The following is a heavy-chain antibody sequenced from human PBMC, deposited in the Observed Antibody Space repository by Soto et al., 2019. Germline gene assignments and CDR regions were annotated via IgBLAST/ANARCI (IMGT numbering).Heavy chain of an antibody. CDR1: GGTFSSYT. J-gene: IGHJ5*02. CDR3: ARAETCTNGVCYPNWFDP. CDR2: IIPILGIA. V-gene: IGHV1-69*02. D-gene: IGHD2-8*01. Sequence: SVKVSCKASGGTFSSYTISWVRQAPGQGLEWMGRIIPILGIANYAQKFQGRVTITADKSTSTAYMELSSLRSEDTAVYYCARAETCTNGVCYPNWFDPWGQGTLVTVSS.